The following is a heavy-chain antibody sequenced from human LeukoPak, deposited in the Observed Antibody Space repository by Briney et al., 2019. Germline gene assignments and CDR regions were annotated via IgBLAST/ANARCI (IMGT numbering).Heavy chain of an antibody. CDR1: GGSISSYY. Sequence: SGTLSLTCAVSGGSISSYYWSWIRQPPGKGLEWIGYIYYSGSTNYNPSLKSRVTISVDTSKNQFSLKLSSVTAADTAVYYCARSGYSSSWFAYWYFDLWGRGTLVTVSS. D-gene: IGHD6-13*01. CDR3: ARSGYSSSWFAYWYFDL. J-gene: IGHJ2*01. CDR2: IYYSGST. V-gene: IGHV4-59*08.